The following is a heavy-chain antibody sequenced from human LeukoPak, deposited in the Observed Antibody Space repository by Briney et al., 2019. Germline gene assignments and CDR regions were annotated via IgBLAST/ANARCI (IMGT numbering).Heavy chain of an antibody. J-gene: IGHJ4*02. CDR1: GFTFSSYG. Sequence: GGSLRLSCAASGFTFSSYGMHWVRQAPGKGLDWVALISSDGSTKSYADSVKGRFTISRDNSKNTLYLQMNSLRAEDTAVYYCARGPYSSGWFPIAYYGTPGFGIDIDYWGQGTLVTVSS. CDR2: ISSDGSTK. V-gene: IGHV3-30*03. CDR3: ARGPYSSGWFPIAYYGTPGFGIDIDY. D-gene: IGHD6-19*01.